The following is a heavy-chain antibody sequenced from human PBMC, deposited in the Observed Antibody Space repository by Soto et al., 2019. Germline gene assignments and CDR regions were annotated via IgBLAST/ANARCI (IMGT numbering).Heavy chain of an antibody. CDR2: IYHSGST. Sequence: LSLTCTVSGDSMTSGGYYWSWIRQVPDRGLEWIGYIYHSGSTYYNPSLKSRVTISVDTSKNQFSLKMHSVTAADTAVYYCARDGPLLGHDAWGQGTLVTVSS. CDR3: ARDGPLLGHDA. CDR1: GDSMTSGGYY. D-gene: IGHD2-21*01. V-gene: IGHV4-31*03. J-gene: IGHJ5*02.